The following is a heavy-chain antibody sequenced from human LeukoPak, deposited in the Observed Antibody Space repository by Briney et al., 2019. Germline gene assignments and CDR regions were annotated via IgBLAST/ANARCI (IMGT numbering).Heavy chain of an antibody. CDR3: AQGKAAGLLDWFAP. J-gene: IGHJ5*02. D-gene: IGHD6-19*01. CDR1: GFTFRDYT. CDR2: IVTSYVGT. Sequence: GGSLRLSCAASGFTFRDYTMAWVRQAPGKGLQWVASIVTSYVGTYYVDSVAGRFVVSRDNSKNILYLQMNRLRVEETAMYFCAQGKAAGLLDWFAPWGPGTLVTVSS. V-gene: IGHV3-23*05.